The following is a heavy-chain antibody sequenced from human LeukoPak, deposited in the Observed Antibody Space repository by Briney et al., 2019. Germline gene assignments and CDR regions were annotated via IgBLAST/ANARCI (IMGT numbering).Heavy chain of an antibody. CDR3: ARVDGSPDY. CDR2: INPNSGAR. D-gene: IGHD2-15*01. V-gene: IGHV1-8*03. CDR1: GYTFTSYG. Sequence: ASVKVSCKASGYTFTSYGISWVRQAPGQGLEWMGWINPNSGARGYAQKFQGRLTITRDTSISTAYMELSSLRSEDTAVYYCARVDGSPDYWGQGTLVTVSS. J-gene: IGHJ4*02.